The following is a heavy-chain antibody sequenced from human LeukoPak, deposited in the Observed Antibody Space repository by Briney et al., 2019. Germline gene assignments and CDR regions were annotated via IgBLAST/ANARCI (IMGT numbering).Heavy chain of an antibody. J-gene: IGHJ3*02. D-gene: IGHD3-9*01. V-gene: IGHV1-18*01. CDR2: ISAYNGNT. CDR3: ARGQLGILTGHDAFDI. CDR1: GYTFTSYG. Sequence: ASVKVSCKASGYTFTSYGISWVRQAPGQGLEWMGWISAYNGNTNYAQKLQGRVTMTTDTSTSTAYMELRSLRSDDTAVYYCARGQLGILTGHDAFDIGGQGTMVTVSS.